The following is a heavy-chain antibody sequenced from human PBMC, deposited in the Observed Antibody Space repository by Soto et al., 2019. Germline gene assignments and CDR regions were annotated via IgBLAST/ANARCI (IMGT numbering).Heavy chain of an antibody. D-gene: IGHD5-12*01. J-gene: IGHJ6*03. CDR2: ISAYNGNT. CDR1: GYTFTSYG. CDR3: ARGLAELYSGYDTTHKNYYYYYYMDV. Sequence: ASVKVSCKASGYTFTSYGISWVRQAPGQGLEWMGWISAYNGNTNYAQKLQGRVTMTTDTSTSTAYMELRSLRSDDTAVYYCARGLAELYSGYDTTHKNYYYYYYMDVWGKGTTVTVSS. V-gene: IGHV1-18*01.